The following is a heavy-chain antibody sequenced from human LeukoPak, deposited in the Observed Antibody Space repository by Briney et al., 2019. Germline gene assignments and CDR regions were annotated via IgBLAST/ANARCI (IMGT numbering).Heavy chain of an antibody. Sequence: TGGSLRLSCAASGFTVSSNYMSWVRQAPGKGLGWVSVIYSGGSTYYADSVKGRFTISRHNSKNTLYLQMNSLRAEDTAVYYCARIVPAARFDYWGQGTLVTVSS. D-gene: IGHD2-2*01. CDR3: ARIVPAARFDY. V-gene: IGHV3-53*04. CDR2: IYSGGST. CDR1: GFTVSSNY. J-gene: IGHJ4*02.